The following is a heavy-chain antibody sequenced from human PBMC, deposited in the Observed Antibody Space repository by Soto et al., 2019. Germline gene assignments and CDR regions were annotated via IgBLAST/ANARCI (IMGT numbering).Heavy chain of an antibody. Sequence: QVQLVESGGGVVQPGRSLRLSCAASGFTFSSYGMHWVRQAPGKGLEWVAVISYDGSNKYYADSVKGRFTISRDNSKNTLYLQMNSLRAEDTAVYYCAKDGEVYCSSTSCYRYYYYGMDVWGQGTTVTVS. CDR1: GFTFSSYG. V-gene: IGHV3-30*18. CDR2: ISYDGSNK. CDR3: AKDGEVYCSSTSCYRYYYYGMDV. D-gene: IGHD2-2*01. J-gene: IGHJ6*02.